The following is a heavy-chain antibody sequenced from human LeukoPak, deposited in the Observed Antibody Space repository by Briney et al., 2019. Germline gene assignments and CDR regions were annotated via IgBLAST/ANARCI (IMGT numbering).Heavy chain of an antibody. D-gene: IGHD5-12*01. V-gene: IGHV4-4*07. J-gene: IGHJ4*02. CDR1: GGSISSYY. CDR3: AREWRYSGYDVVDY. CDR2: IYTSGST. Sequence: PSETLSLTCTVSGGSISSYYWSWIRQPAGKGLEWIGRIYTSGSTNYNPSLKSRVTMSVDTSKNQFSLKLSSVTAADTAVYYCAREWRYSGYDVVDYWGQGTLVTVSS.